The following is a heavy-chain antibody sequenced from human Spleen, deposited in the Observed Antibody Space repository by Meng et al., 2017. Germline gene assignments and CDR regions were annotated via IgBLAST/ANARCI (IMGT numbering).Heavy chain of an antibody. CDR3: ARHKGFYTAMEGGPLDY. D-gene: IGHD5-18*01. CDR2: IYPGDSDT. CDR1: GYSFTSYW. Sequence: KVSCKGSGYSFTSYWIGWVRQMPGKGLEWMGIIYPGDSDTRYSPSFQGQVTISADKSISTASLQWSSLKASDTAMYYCARHKGFYTAMEGGPLDYWGQGTLVTVSS. J-gene: IGHJ4*02. V-gene: IGHV5-51*01.